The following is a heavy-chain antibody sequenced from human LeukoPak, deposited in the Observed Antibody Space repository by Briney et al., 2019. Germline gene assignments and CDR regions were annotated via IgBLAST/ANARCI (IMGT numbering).Heavy chain of an antibody. D-gene: IGHD2-2*01. CDR2: IYHSGIT. J-gene: IGHJ4*02. CDR3: ARPSFPMFEY. Sequence: PSGTLSLTCAVSGGSVSTSNWWSWVRQPPEKGLEWIGEIYHSGITNYNPSLKSRVTISVDKSKNQFSLKLSSVTAADTAVYYCARPSFPMFEYWGQGTLGTGSS. V-gene: IGHV4-4*02. CDR1: GGSVSTSNW.